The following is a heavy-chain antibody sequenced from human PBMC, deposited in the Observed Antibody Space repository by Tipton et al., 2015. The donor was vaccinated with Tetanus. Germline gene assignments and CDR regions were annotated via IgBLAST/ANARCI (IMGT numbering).Heavy chain of an antibody. J-gene: IGHJ6*02. CDR2: VSDSGST. V-gene: IGHV4-30-4*01. D-gene: IGHD3-22*01. CDR3: ARAPPSGSYCVRYYSRDV. Sequence: TLSLTCTVSGGSISSADYYWSWIRQPPGKGLEWIGYVSDSGSTYSNPSLRSRIIISVDTSKNQFSLILSSVTAADTAVYYCARAPPSGSYCVRYYSRDVWGQGTTAVVSS. CDR1: GGSISSADYY.